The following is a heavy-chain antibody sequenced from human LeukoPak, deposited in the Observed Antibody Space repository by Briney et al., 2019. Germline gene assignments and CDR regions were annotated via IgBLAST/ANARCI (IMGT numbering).Heavy chain of an antibody. CDR2: ISAYNGNT. D-gene: IGHD3-22*01. CDR1: GYTFTSYG. J-gene: IGHJ6*03. V-gene: IGHV1-18*01. Sequence: ASVKVSCKASGYTFTSYGISWVRQAPGHGLEWMGWISAYNGNTNYAQKFQGRVTMTRNTSISTAYMELSSLRSEDTAVYYCARAGSGYYYYYMDVWGKGTTVTVSS. CDR3: ARAGSGYYYYYMDV.